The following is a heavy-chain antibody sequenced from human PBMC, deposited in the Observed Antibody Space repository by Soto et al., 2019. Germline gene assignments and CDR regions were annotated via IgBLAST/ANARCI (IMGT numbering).Heavy chain of an antibody. CDR3: ARDDVLCDGGRCYGVPLDV. D-gene: IGHD2-15*01. J-gene: IGHJ6*04. CDR2: IQSGGPT. Sequence: PGAALRLSGPGSGFTVSSKYMSWVRQAPGKGLEWVSLIQSGGPTYYADSVKGRFTISRDTSENTVHLQMDSLRAEDTAVYYCARDDVLCDGGRCYGVPLDVWAKGTTVTVSS. CDR1: GFTVSSKY. V-gene: IGHV3-66*01.